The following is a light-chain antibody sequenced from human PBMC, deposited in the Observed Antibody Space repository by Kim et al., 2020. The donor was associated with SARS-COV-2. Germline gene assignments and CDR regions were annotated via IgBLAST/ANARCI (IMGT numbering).Light chain of an antibody. CDR1: KLGVSY. V-gene: IGLV3-1*01. Sequence: VSPGQTASITRSGDKLGVSYVCWYQQKPGQSPLLVIYGETRRPSGIPERFSGSNSGNTATLAISGTQAMDEADYYCQAWDSSTVIFGGGTQLTVL. J-gene: IGLJ2*01. CDR2: GET. CDR3: QAWDSSTVI.